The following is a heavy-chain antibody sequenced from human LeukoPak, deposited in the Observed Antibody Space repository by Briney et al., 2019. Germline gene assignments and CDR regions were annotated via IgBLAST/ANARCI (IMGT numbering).Heavy chain of an antibody. CDR1: GGTFSSYA. Sequence: SVKVSCKASGGTFSSYAISWVRQAPGQGLEWMGRIIPIFGIANYAQKFQGRVTITADKSTSTAYMELSSLRSEDTAVYHCARDLGYGSGSYFPNWFDPWGQGTLVTVSS. V-gene: IGHV1-69*04. D-gene: IGHD3-10*01. CDR2: IIPIFGIA. J-gene: IGHJ5*02. CDR3: ARDLGYGSGSYFPNWFDP.